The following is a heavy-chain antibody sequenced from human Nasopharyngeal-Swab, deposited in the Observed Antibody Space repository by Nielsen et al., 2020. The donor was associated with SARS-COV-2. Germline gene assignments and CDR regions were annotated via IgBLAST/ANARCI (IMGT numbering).Heavy chain of an antibody. D-gene: IGHD6-13*01. V-gene: IGHV4-34*13. CDR2: INHSGST. CDR3: ARKVGPWGYSTS. Sequence: WIRQPPGKGLEWIGEINHSGSTNYNPSLKSRVTISVDTSKNQFSLKLSSVTAADTAVYYCARKVGPWGYSTSWGQGTLVTVS. J-gene: IGHJ4*02.